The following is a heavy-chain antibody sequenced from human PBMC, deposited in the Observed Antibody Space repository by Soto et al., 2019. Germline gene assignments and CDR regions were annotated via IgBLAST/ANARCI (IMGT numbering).Heavy chain of an antibody. CDR2: ISSSSSTI. CDR1: GFTFSSYS. D-gene: IGHD3-22*01. CDR3: VRNDDSTGHYFSRLDY. V-gene: IGHV3-48*01. J-gene: IGHJ4*02. Sequence: GGSLRLSCAASGFTFSSYSMNWVRQAPGKGLEWVSYISSSSSTIYYADSVKGRFTISRDNAKNSLYLQMNSLRAEDTAVYYCVRNDDSTGHYFSRLDYWGQGALVTVSS.